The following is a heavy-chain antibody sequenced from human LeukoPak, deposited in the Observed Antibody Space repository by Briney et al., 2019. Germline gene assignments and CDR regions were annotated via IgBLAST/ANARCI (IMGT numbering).Heavy chain of an antibody. D-gene: IGHD2-8*01. CDR2: IKQDGSEK. Sequence: GGSLRLSCAASGFTFSSHWMHWVRQAPGKGLEWVANIKQDGSEKYYVDSVKGRFTISRDDAKHSLYLQMNNLRAEDTAVYYCARHTPQVVLTLLWAYYFDYWGQGTLVTVSS. CDR3: ARHTPQVVLTLLWAYYFDY. CDR1: GFTFSSHW. J-gene: IGHJ4*02. V-gene: IGHV3-7*01.